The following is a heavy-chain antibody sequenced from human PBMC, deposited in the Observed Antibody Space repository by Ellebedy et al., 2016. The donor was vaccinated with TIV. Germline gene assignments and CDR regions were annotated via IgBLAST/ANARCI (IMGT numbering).Heavy chain of an antibody. V-gene: IGHV3-33*06. CDR1: GFTFSSYG. CDR2: IWYDGSKT. CDR3: ANILTGPTDY. J-gene: IGHJ4*02. Sequence: GESLKISCAASGFTFSSYGMHWVRQAPGKGLELVAGIWYDGSKTYYADSVKGRFTISRDDPKNTVYLQMNSLRAEDTAVYPCANILTGPTDYWGQGTLVTVSS. D-gene: IGHD3-9*01.